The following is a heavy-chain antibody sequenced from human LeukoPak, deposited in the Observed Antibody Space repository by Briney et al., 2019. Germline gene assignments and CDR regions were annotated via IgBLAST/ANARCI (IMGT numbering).Heavy chain of an antibody. CDR1: GYTRTEIS. J-gene: IGHJ3*02. Sequence: TSVKLSCKVSGYTRTEISMHCGRQARGKGLEWLGGFDPEYYGTIYAQKFQLKVTMTEDTSTDTDYLALSRMTFEATAASYYEREKYYYGGRTDAFDIWCQGKMVTVSS. CDR3: EREKYYYGGRTDAFDI. D-gene: IGHD3-10*01. V-gene: IGHV1-24*01. CDR2: FDPEYYGT.